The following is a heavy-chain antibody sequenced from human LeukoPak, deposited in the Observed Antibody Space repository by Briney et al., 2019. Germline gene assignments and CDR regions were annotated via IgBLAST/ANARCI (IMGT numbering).Heavy chain of an antibody. CDR3: ARAISGWGSYHYEY. CDR1: GYTFTSYD. D-gene: IGHD3-16*01. J-gene: IGHJ4*02. V-gene: IGHV1-8*03. Sequence: ALVKVSCKASGYTFTSYDINWVRQATGQGLEWMGWMNPNSGNTGYAQKLQGRVTITRNTSISTAYMELSSLRSEDTAVYYCARAISGWGSYHYEYWGQGTLVTVSS. CDR2: MNPNSGNT.